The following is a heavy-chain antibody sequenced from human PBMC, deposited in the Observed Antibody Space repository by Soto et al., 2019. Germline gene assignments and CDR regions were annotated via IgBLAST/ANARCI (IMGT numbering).Heavy chain of an antibody. J-gene: IGHJ3*02. CDR2: ISSSSSYI. CDR1: GFTFSSYS. CDR3: ARDAPLAFDI. V-gene: IGHV3-21*01. Sequence: GGSLRLSCAAFGFTFSSYSMNWVRQAPGKGLEWVSSISSSSSYIYYADSVKGRFTISRDNAKNSLYLQMNSLRAEDTAVYYCARDAPLAFDIWGQGTMVTVSS.